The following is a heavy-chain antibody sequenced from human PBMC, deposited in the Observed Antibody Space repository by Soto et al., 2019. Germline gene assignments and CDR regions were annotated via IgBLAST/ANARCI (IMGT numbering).Heavy chain of an antibody. D-gene: IGHD6-19*01. V-gene: IGHV1-46*01. CDR1: GYTFTIYY. CDR3: ARDGRISYSSGWYYFEY. Sequence: ASLKVSCKASGYTFTIYYMHWVPQAPGQGLELMGIINPSRGSTSYAEKFEGRVTMTRDTSTSTVYVELRSLRSEDTVVYYCARDGRISYSSGWYYFEYWGQGTLVTVSS. CDR2: INPSRGST. J-gene: IGHJ4*02.